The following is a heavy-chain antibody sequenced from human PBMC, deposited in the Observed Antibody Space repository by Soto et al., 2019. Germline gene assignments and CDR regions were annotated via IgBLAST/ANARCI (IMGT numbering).Heavy chain of an antibody. CDR1: GYTFTSYD. V-gene: IGHV1-8*01. Sequence: ASVKVSCKASGYTFTSYDINWVRQATGQGLEWMGCFDPNSGNTGYAQKFQGRVTMTKDTSIDTAYMELSSLRSEDTAVYYCATDRPAGDIWFGELSPLDAFDIWGQGTMVTVSS. D-gene: IGHD3-10*01. CDR2: FDPNSGNT. J-gene: IGHJ3*02. CDR3: ATDRPAGDIWFGELSPLDAFDI.